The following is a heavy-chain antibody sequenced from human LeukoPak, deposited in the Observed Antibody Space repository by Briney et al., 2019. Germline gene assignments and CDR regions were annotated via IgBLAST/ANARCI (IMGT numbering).Heavy chain of an antibody. Sequence: GGSLRLSCAASGLTLGGYWMHWVRLAPGKGLVWVSRINGDASSTSYADSVKGRFTISRDNAKSTLYLQMNSLRVGDTAVYYCARARGNTYGYFEYWGQGTLVTVSS. CDR3: ARARGNTYGYFEY. CDR1: GLTLGGYW. D-gene: IGHD5-18*01. CDR2: INGDASST. V-gene: IGHV3-74*01. J-gene: IGHJ4*02.